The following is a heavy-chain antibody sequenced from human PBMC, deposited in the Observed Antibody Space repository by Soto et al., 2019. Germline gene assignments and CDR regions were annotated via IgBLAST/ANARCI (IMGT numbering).Heavy chain of an antibody. Sequence: GGSLRLSCAASGFTFSSYSMNWVRQAPGKGLEWVSSISSSSSYIYYADSVKGRFTISRDNAKNSLYLQMNSLRAEDTAVYYCVSGDSGYDFPPGHADYYYGMDVWGQGTTVTVSS. D-gene: IGHD5-12*01. V-gene: IGHV3-21*01. CDR2: ISSSSSYI. CDR1: GFTFSSYS. CDR3: VSGDSGYDFPPGHADYYYGMDV. J-gene: IGHJ6*02.